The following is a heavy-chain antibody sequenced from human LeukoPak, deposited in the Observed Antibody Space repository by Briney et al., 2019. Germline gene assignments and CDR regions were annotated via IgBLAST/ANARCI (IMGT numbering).Heavy chain of an antibody. D-gene: IGHD6-13*01. CDR1: GFTFSDYY. CDR2: IGSGGGPI. V-gene: IGHV3-11*01. Sequence: PGGSLRLSCAASGFTFSDYYMSWFRQAPGKGLEWVSYIGSGGGPIYYADSVKGRFTISRDNAKSSLYLQMNSLRAEDTAVYYCARALRNSSWYYEYWGQGTLVTVSS. J-gene: IGHJ4*02. CDR3: ARALRNSSWYYEY.